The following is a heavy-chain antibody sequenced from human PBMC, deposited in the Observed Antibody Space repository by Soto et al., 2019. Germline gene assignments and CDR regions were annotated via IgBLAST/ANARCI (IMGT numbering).Heavy chain of an antibody. V-gene: IGHV4-38-2*02. Sequence: PSETLSLTCLVSGFPISSTYSWGWIRQPPGKGLEWIGSISHSGTTSYSPSLMSRVSISVDTSKNQVSLKLTSVPAADTAVYFCARVTMVIRDSDHFGVDVWGHGTTVTVSS. CDR2: ISHSGTT. CDR3: ARVTMVIRDSDHFGVDV. J-gene: IGHJ6*02. CDR1: GFPISSTYS. D-gene: IGHD4-17*01.